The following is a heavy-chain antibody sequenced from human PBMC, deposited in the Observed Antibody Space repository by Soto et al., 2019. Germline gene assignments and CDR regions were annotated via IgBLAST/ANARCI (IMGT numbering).Heavy chain of an antibody. V-gene: IGHV3-74*01. Sequence: EVQLVESGGGLVQPGGSLRLSCAAFGFTFSSYWMHWVGQAPGKGLVWVSRINSGGSSTDYADSVKGRFTISRDNAKNTLYLQMNSLRAEDTAVYYCARDSGSYADYWGQGTLVTVSS. CDR2: INSGGSST. J-gene: IGHJ4*02. CDR3: ARDSGSYADY. CDR1: GFTFSSYW. D-gene: IGHD1-26*01.